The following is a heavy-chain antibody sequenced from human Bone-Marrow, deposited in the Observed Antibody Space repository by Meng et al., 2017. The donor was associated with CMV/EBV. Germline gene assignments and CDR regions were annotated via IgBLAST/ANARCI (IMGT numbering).Heavy chain of an antibody. CDR2: IIPIFGAA. CDR3: AREPTSYPHYFDY. CDR1: GGTFSSYS. Sequence: SVKVSCKASGGTFSSYSITWVRQAPGQGLEWMGGIIPIFGAATYAQKFQGRVKITADESTTTAYMELSSLRSDDPAVYYCAREPTSYPHYFDYWGQGTLVTVSS. J-gene: IGHJ4*02. D-gene: IGHD2-2*01. V-gene: IGHV1-69*13.